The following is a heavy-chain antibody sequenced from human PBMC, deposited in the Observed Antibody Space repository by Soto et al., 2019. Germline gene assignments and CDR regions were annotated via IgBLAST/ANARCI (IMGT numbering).Heavy chain of an antibody. J-gene: IGHJ5*02. CDR3: ARAYYYDSSGYPNWFEP. V-gene: IGHV3-48*01. CDR2: ISSSSSTI. D-gene: IGHD3-22*01. CDR1: GFTFSSYS. Sequence: GGSLRLSCAASGFTFSSYSMNWVRQAPGKGLEWVSYISSSSSTIYYADSVKGRFTISRDNAKNSLYLQMNSLRAEDTAVYYCARAYYYDSSGYPNWFEPWGQGTLVTVSS.